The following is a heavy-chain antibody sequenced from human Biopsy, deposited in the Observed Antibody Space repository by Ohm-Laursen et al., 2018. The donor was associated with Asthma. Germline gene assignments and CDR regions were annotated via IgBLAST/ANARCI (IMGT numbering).Heavy chain of an antibody. CDR1: GFTVSRDH. V-gene: IGHV3-53*01. CDR3: ARGDSSGLSHYYFDY. CDR2: IYSGGTS. D-gene: IGHD3-22*01. J-gene: IGHJ4*02. Sequence: SLRLSCTASGFTVSRDHMFWVRQAPGKGLEWVSVIYSGGTSHTVDSVRGRFTISRYFSKNTLHLQMHSLRVEDTSVYYCARGDSSGLSHYYFDYWGQGTLVTVSS.